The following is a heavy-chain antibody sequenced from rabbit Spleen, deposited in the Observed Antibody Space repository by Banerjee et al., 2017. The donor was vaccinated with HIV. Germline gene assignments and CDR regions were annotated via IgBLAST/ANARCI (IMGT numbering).Heavy chain of an antibody. CDR3: TRYYRTDDFYVL. V-gene: IGHV1S45*01. J-gene: IGHJ4*01. Sequence: QEQLEESGGDLVKPEGSLTLTCTASGLDFSSSYWPCWVRQAPGKGLEWIACINTGSGGSTYYASWAEGRFTIFKTSSTTVTLQMTSLTAADTATYFCTRYYRTDDFYVLWGQGTLVTVS. CDR2: INTGSGGST. D-gene: IGHD7-1*01. CDR1: GLDFSSSYW.